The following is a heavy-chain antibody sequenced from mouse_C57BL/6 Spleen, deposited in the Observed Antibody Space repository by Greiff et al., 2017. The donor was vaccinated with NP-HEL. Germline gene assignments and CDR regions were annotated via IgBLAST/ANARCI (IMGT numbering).Heavy chain of an antibody. V-gene: IGHV1-59*01. D-gene: IGHD2-1*01. CDR3: ARREDGNYGNFDV. CDR1: GYTFTSYW. J-gene: IGHJ1*03. CDR2: IDPSDSYT. Sequence: QVQLQQSGAELVRPGTSVKLSCKASGYTFTSYWMHWVKQRPGQGLEWIGVIDPSDSYTNYNQKFKGKATLTVDTSSSTAYMQLSSLTSEDSAVYYCARREDGNYGNFDVWGTGTTVTVSS.